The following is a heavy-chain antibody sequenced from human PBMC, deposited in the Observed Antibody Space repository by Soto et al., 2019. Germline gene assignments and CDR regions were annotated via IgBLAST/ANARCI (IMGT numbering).Heavy chain of an antibody. CDR3: AREQARGLTYGNYDY. D-gene: IGHD5-18*01. CDR1: GGGFSSYT. CDR2: IIPILGRT. J-gene: IGHJ4*02. V-gene: IGHV1-69*08. Sequence: QVQLVQSGAEVKKPGSSVKVSCKASGGGFSSYTVTWVRQAPGQGFEWVGRIIPILGRTDYAQKFQGRATITAAKSTSTAYMELSSLRSDDTAVYFRAREQARGLTYGNYDYWGQGTLVSVSS.